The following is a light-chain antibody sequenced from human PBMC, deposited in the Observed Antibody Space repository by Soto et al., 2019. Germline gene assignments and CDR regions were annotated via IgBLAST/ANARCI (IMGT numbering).Light chain of an antibody. CDR1: QSVSSN. CDR2: GAS. V-gene: IGKV3-15*01. J-gene: IGKJ4*01. CDR3: QQDKNWPLT. Sequence: EIVMTQSAATLSVSPGERATLSCRASQSVSSNLAWYQQKPGQAPRLLIYGASTRATGIPARFSGSGSGTEFTLTISSLQSEDFVVYYCQQDKNWPLTFGGGTKVEIK.